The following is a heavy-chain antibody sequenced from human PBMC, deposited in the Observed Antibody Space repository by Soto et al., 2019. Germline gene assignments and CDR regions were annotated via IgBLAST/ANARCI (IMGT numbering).Heavy chain of an antibody. D-gene: IGHD3-22*01. CDR1: GFTFSSYG. Sequence: GGSLRLSCAASGFTFSSYGMHWVRQAPGKGLEWVAVISYDGSNKYYADSVKGRFTISRDNSKNTLYLQMNSLRAEDTAVYYCARDLEGYYADLWGQGTLVTVSS. CDR3: ARDLEGYYADL. CDR2: ISYDGSNK. J-gene: IGHJ5*02. V-gene: IGHV3-30*03.